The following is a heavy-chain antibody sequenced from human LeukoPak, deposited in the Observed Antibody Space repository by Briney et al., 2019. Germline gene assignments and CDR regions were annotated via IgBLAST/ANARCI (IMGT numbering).Heavy chain of an antibody. CDR2: VYHNGNI. CDR1: GDPTSSHSDY. J-gene: IGHJ4*01. V-gene: IGHV4-61*08. Sequence: SETLSLTCTVSGDPTSSHSDYKWTWIRQPPGKGLEWIGYVYHNGNINYNPFLGSRLTISVDTSKNQFSLRLTSVTAADTAVYFCAREYSAFDHWGHGTLVTVSS. CDR3: AREYSAFDH. D-gene: IGHD4-11*01.